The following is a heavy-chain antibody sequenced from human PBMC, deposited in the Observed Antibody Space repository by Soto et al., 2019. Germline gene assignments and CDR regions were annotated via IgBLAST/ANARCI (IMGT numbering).Heavy chain of an antibody. V-gene: IGHV3-33*01. Sequence: QVQLVESGGGVVKPGRSLRLSCAASGFTFSSYGMHWVRQAPGKGLEWVAVIWYAGSNKYYADSVKGRFTISRDNSKNTLYLQMNSLRAEDTAVYYCAREEYYYGSGSYPHYYYGMDVWGQGTTVTVSS. D-gene: IGHD3-10*01. CDR3: AREEYYYGSGSYPHYYYGMDV. CDR1: GFTFSSYG. J-gene: IGHJ6*02. CDR2: IWYAGSNK.